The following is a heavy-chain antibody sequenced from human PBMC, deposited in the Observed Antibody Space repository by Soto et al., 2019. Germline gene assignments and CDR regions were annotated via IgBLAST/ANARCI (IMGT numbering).Heavy chain of an antibody. CDR3: ARGPYYDFWSGYSRQDGMDV. V-gene: IGHV4-31*03. Sequence: PSETLSLTCTVSGGSISSGGYYWSWIRQHPGKGLEWIGYIYYSGSTYYNPSLKSRVTISVDTSKNQFSLKLSSVTAADTAVYYCARGPYYDFWSGYSRQDGMDVWGQGTTVTVSS. D-gene: IGHD3-3*01. CDR2: IYYSGST. J-gene: IGHJ6*02. CDR1: GGSISSGGYY.